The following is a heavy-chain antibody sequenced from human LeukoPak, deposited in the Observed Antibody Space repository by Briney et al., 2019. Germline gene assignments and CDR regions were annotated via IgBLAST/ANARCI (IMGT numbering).Heavy chain of an antibody. V-gene: IGHV3-21*01. CDR1: GFTFSSYS. J-gene: IGHJ6*02. Sequence: PGGSLRLSCAASGFTFSSYSMNWVRQAPGKGLEWVSSISSSSSYIYYADSVKGRFTISRDNAKNSLYLQMNSLRAEDTAVYYCAGVSARRGYYYGMDVWGQGTTVTVSS. CDR3: AGVSARRGYYYGMDV. D-gene: IGHD2-8*01. CDR2: ISSSSSYI.